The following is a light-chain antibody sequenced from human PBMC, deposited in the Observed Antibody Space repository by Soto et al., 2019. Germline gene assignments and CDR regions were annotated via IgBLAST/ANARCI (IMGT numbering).Light chain of an antibody. CDR1: SSDVGSYNL. CDR2: EGS. J-gene: IGLJ1*01. CDR3: CSYADSSTYV. Sequence: QSVLTQPASVSGSPGQSITISCTGTSSDVGSYNLVSWYQQHPGKAPKLMIYEGSKRPSGVSNRFSGSKSGNTASLTISGLQAEDEADYYCCSYADSSTYVFGSGTKLTV. V-gene: IGLV2-23*01.